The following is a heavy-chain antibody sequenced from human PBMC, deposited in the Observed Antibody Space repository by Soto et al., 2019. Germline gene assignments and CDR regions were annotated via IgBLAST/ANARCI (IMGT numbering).Heavy chain of an antibody. J-gene: IGHJ4*02. V-gene: IGHV1-69*01. CDR1: GGTFSSYR. D-gene: IGHD6-13*01. CDR3: VRDSGAKLSSS. CDR2: IVPIYRTA. Sequence: QVQLVQSGAEVKKPGSSVKVSCKASGGTFSSYRTNWVRQAPGQGLEWVGGIVPIYRTAEYAQKFQGRVTITADESARTSYMELRSLKSQDTAVYYCVRDSGAKLSSSWGQGTLVTVSS.